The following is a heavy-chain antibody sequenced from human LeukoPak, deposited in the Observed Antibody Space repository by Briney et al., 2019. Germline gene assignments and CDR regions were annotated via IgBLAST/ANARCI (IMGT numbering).Heavy chain of an antibody. J-gene: IGHJ5*02. Sequence: GGSLRLSCAASGFTFNSYAMHWVRQAPGKGLDWVAVLSYDGSNTYYADSVKGRFTISRDNSKNTLYLQMNNLKGDDTAIYYCATDGSGWYGRGWFDPWGQGTLVTVSS. V-gene: IGHV3-30-3*01. CDR2: LSYDGSNT. CDR3: ATDGSGWYGRGWFDP. CDR1: GFTFNSYA. D-gene: IGHD6-19*01.